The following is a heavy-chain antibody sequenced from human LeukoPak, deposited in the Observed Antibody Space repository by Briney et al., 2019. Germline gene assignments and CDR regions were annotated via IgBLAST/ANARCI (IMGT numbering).Heavy chain of an antibody. CDR1: GGSISSYY. CDR3: ARGPGYSGYDYWFDP. J-gene: IGHJ5*02. Sequence: SETLSLTCTVSGGSISSYYWSWIRQPPGKGLEWIGYIYYSGSTNYNPSLKSRVTISVDTSKNQFSLKLSSVTAADTAVYYCARGPGYSGYDYWFDPWGQGTLVTVSS. D-gene: IGHD5-12*01. V-gene: IGHV4-59*08. CDR2: IYYSGST.